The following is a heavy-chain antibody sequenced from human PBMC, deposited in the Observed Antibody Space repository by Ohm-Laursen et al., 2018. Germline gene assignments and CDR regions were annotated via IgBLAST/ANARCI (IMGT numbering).Heavy chain of an antibody. D-gene: IGHD4-17*01. CDR3: AKVGYGDYLFDY. Sequence: SLRLSCTASGFTFSDYGGHWVRQAPGKGLEWGAGISYDGRQTYYADSVKGRFTISRDNPKSTLYLQMNSLRTEDTAVYYCAKVGYGDYLFDYWGQGTLVTVSS. J-gene: IGHJ4*02. CDR1: GFTFSDYG. V-gene: IGHV3-30*18. CDR2: ISYDGRQT.